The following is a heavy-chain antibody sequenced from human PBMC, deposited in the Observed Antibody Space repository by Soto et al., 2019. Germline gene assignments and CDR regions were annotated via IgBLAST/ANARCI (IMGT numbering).Heavy chain of an antibody. V-gene: IGHV3-23*01. CDR1: GFAFSSYA. Sequence: PGGSLRLSCAASGFAFSSYAMTWVRQAPGKGLEWVSAISGSGGSTYYADSVKGRFTISRDNSKNTLYLQMNSLRAEDTAVYYCAKGPPRGYDSNHLYYGMDVWGQGTTVTVSS. J-gene: IGHJ6*02. CDR3: AKGPPRGYDSNHLYYGMDV. CDR2: ISGSGGST. D-gene: IGHD5-12*01.